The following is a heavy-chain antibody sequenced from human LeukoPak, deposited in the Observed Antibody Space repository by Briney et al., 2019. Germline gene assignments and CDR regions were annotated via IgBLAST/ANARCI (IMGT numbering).Heavy chain of an antibody. CDR3: AKDRAFYYDSSGYYPDAFDI. D-gene: IGHD3-22*01. CDR2: ISGSGGGT. V-gene: IGHV3-23*01. J-gene: IGHJ3*02. Sequence: GGSLRLSCAASGFTFSSYVMSWVRQAPGKGLEWVSAISGSGGGTYYADSVKGRFTISRDNSKNTLYLQMNSLRAEDTAVYYCAKDRAFYYDSSGYYPDAFDIWGQGTMVTVSS. CDR1: GFTFSSYV.